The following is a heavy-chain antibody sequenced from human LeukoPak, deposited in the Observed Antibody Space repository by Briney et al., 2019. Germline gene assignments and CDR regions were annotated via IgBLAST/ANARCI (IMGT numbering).Heavy chain of an antibody. CDR2: IKQDGGEK. J-gene: IGHJ4*02. V-gene: IGHV3-7*01. CDR3: ARADYDYVWGSYRQYYFDY. CDR1: GFTFSSYW. Sequence: GGSLRLSCAASGFTFSSYWMSWVRQAPGKGLEWVANIKQDGGEKYYVDSVKGRFTISRDNAKNSLYLQMNSLRAEDTAVYYCARADYDYVWGSYRQYYFDYWGQGTLVTVSS. D-gene: IGHD3-16*02.